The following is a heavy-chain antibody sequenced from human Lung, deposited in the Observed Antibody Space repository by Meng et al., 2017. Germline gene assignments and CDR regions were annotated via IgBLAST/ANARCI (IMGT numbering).Heavy chain of an antibody. Sequence: EVQLVESGGGLGKPGGSRRLSCAASGFTFSSYSMNWVRQAPGKGLEWVSSISSSSAYADSVKGRFTISRDNAKNSLYLQMNSLRAEDTAVYYCARGRVVVAATPSDYWGQGTLVTVSS. V-gene: IGHV3-21*01. D-gene: IGHD2-15*01. CDR2: ISSSSA. CDR1: GFTFSSYS. CDR3: ARGRVVVAATPSDY. J-gene: IGHJ4*02.